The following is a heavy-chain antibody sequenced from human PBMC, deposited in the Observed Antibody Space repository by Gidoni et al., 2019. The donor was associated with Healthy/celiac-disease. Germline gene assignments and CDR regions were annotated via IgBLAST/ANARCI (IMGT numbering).Heavy chain of an antibody. J-gene: IGHJ5*02. V-gene: IGHV4-4*07. D-gene: IGHD4-17*01. CDR3: ARVEDYGDFPFDP. CDR2: IYTSGST. Sequence: QVQLQESGPGLVKPSETLSLTCTFSCGSISSYYWRWLRQPAGKGLEWIGRIYTSGSTNYNPSLKSRVTMSVDTSKNQFSLKLSSVTAADTAVYYCARVEDYGDFPFDPWGQGTLVTVSS. CDR1: CGSISSYY.